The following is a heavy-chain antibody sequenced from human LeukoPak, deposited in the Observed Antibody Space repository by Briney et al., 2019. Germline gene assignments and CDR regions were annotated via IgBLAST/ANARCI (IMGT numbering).Heavy chain of an antibody. CDR2: INHSGST. CDR3: ARGVTPSLWFGESVGGYLDY. D-gene: IGHD3-10*01. V-gene: IGHV4-34*01. CDR1: GGSFSGYY. J-gene: IGHJ4*02. Sequence: SETLSLTCAVYGGSFSGYYWSWIRQPPGKGLEWIGEINHSGSTNYNPSLKSQVTISVDTSKNQFSLKLSSVTAADTAVYYCARGVTPSLWFGESVGGYLDYWGQGTLVTVSS.